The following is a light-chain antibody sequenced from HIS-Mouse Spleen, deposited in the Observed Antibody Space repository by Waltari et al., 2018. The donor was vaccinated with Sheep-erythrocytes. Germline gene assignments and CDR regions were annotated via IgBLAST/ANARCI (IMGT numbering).Light chain of an antibody. CDR1: SSDVGGYNY. Sequence: QSALTQPRSVSGSPGQSVTISCTGTSSDVGGYNYVSWYQQHPGKAPKLMIYDVSKRPSGVPDRFSRAESGNTASLTISGLQAEDEADYYCCSYAGSYNHVFATGTKVTVL. CDR3: CSYAGSYNHV. J-gene: IGLJ1*01. V-gene: IGLV2-11*01. CDR2: DVS.